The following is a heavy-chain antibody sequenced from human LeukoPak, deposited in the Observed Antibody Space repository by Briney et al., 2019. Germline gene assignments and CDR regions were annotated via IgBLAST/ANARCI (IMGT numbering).Heavy chain of an antibody. Sequence: PSETLSLTRTVSGGSMSPYYWSWIRQPPGKGLEWIGYTYHTGSTNYNPSLKSRVTISVDTSKNEFSLKVSSVTAADTAVYYCARHTSTYDKRGYFAYWGQGSLVTVSS. V-gene: IGHV4-59*08. CDR2: TYHTGST. CDR1: GGSMSPYY. D-gene: IGHD3-22*01. J-gene: IGHJ4*02. CDR3: ARHTSTYDKRGYFAY.